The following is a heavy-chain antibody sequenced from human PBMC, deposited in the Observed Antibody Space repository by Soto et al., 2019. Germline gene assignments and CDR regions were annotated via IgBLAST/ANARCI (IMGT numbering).Heavy chain of an antibody. CDR1: GDSVSSNSAA. J-gene: IGHJ6*02. CDR2: TYYRSKWYN. CDR3: ARELHCSSTSCRYYYYGMDV. Sequence: SQTLSLTCAISGDSVSSNSAAWNWIRQSPSRGLEWLGRTYYRSKWYNDYAVSVKSRITINPDTSKNQFSLQLNSVTPEDTAVYYCARELHCSSTSCRYYYYGMDVWGQGTTVTVSS. D-gene: IGHD2-2*01. V-gene: IGHV6-1*01.